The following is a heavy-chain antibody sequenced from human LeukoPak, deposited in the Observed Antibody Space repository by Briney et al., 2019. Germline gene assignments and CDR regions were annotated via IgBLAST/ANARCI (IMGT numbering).Heavy chain of an antibody. CDR2: IYYSGTT. J-gene: IGHJ5*02. Sequence: SETLSLTCTVSGGSISGTYYYWGWMRQSPGKGGEWIGSIYYSGTTYSNPSLNRRVTISVDFTKSQFSLIMSSLTAADTAVYYCARSTAAEGQTHNWFGPWGQGTLVTVSS. D-gene: IGHD6-13*01. CDR3: ARSTAAEGQTHNWFGP. V-gene: IGHV4-39*01. CDR1: GGSISGTYYY.